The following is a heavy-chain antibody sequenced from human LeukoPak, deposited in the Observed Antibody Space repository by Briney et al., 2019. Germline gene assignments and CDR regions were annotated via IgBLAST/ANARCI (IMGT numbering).Heavy chain of an antibody. CDR1: GGTFSSYA. CDR2: IIPIFGTA. CDR3: ARVLDGRSYYYYMDV. J-gene: IGHJ6*03. D-gene: IGHD1-1*01. Sequence: ASVKVSCKASGGTFSSYAISWVRQAPGQGLEWMGGIIPIFGTANYAQKFQGRVTITADESTSTAYMELSSLRSEDTAVYYCARVLDGRSYYYYMDVWGKGTTVTVSS. V-gene: IGHV1-69*13.